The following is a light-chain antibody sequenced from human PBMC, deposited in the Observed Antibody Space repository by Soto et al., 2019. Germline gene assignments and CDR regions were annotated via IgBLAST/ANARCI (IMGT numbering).Light chain of an antibody. V-gene: IGLV2-14*01. J-gene: IGLJ3*02. CDR1: SSDVGGYNY. Sequence: QSALTQPASVSGSPGQSITISCTGTSSDVGGYNYVSWYQQHPGKAPKLMIYEVSNRPSGVSNRFSGSKSGNTASLTISGLQAADGADYYCSSYTSGSTGAFGGGTKLTVL. CDR2: EVS. CDR3: SSYTSGSTGA.